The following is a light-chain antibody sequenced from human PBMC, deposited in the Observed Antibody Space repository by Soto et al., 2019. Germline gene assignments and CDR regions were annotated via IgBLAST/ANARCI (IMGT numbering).Light chain of an antibody. Sequence: EIVMTHSPATLSVSPGQRATLSCRASQSVSSNLAWYQQKPGQAPRLLIYGASTRANGIPARFSGSRSGTDFTLTISSLEPEDFGVYFCHQRNKFGQGTRLEIK. CDR2: GAS. J-gene: IGKJ5*01. CDR3: HQRNK. V-gene: IGKV3-15*01. CDR1: QSVSSN.